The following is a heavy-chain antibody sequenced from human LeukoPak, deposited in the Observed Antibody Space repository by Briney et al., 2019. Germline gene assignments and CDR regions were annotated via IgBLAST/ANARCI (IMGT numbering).Heavy chain of an antibody. CDR2: FDPEDGET. Sequence: ASVKVSCKVSGHTLTELSMHWVRQAPGKGLEWMGGFDPEDGETIYAQKFQGRVTMTEDTSTDTAYMELSSLRSEDTAVYYCATVDYGGPHADYWFFDLWGRGTLVTVSS. V-gene: IGHV1-24*01. D-gene: IGHD4-23*01. CDR1: GHTLTELS. J-gene: IGHJ2*01. CDR3: ATVDYGGPHADYWFFDL.